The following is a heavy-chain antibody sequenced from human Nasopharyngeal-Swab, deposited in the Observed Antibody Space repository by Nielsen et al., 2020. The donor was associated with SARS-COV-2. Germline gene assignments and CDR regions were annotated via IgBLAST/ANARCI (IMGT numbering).Heavy chain of an antibody. CDR1: GFTFSSYW. CDR3: ARGQVSNYYYMDV. Sequence: GGSLRLSCAASGFTFSSYWMHWVRQAPGKGLVWVSRINSDGRSTNYADSVKGRFTISRDNAKNTLYLQMNSLRAEDTAVYYCARGQVSNYYYMDVWGKGTTVTVS. D-gene: IGHD6-6*01. V-gene: IGHV3-74*01. CDR2: INSDGRST. J-gene: IGHJ6*03.